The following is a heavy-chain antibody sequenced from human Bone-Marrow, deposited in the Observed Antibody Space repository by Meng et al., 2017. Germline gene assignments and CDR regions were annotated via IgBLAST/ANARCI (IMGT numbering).Heavy chain of an antibody. V-gene: IGHV4-34*01. Sequence: QVQIQQSGAGMLKPSETLSLPCVVSGGSFSDYYWSWIRQPPGKGLEWIGEINHSGSTNYNPSLEGRATISVDTSQNNLSLRLSSVTAADSAVYYCARGPTTMAHDFDYWGQGTLVTVSS. D-gene: IGHD4-11*01. CDR2: INHSGST. J-gene: IGHJ4*02. CDR3: ARGPTTMAHDFDY. CDR1: GGSFSDYY.